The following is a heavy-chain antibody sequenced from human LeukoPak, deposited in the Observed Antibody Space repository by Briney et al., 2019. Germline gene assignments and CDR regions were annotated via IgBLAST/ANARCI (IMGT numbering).Heavy chain of an antibody. CDR2: IYTSGST. V-gene: IGHV4-4*07. CDR1: GGSMSSYF. J-gene: IGHJ4*02. D-gene: IGHD3-16*01. Sequence: SETLSLTCTVSGGSMSSYFWSWIRQPAGKGLEWIGRIYTSGSTNYNPSLQSRVTMSVDTSNNQFSLKINSVTAADTAVYYCARKRKGAYDFDFWGQGTLVTASS. CDR3: ARKRKGAYDFDF.